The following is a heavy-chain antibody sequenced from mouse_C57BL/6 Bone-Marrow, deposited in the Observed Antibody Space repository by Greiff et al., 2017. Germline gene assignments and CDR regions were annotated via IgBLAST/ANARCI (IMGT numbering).Heavy chain of an antibody. V-gene: IGHV1-59*01. J-gene: IGHJ2*01. D-gene: IGHD1-1*01. CDR2: IDPSDSYT. CDR1: GYTFTSYW. CDR3: ARGFTTVVALDY. Sequence: QVQLQQPGAELVRPGTSVKLSCKASGYTFTSYWMHWVKQRPGQGLEWIGVIDPSDSYTNSNQKFKGKATLTVDTSSRPAYMQLSSLTSEDSAVYYCARGFTTVVALDYWGQGTTLTVSS.